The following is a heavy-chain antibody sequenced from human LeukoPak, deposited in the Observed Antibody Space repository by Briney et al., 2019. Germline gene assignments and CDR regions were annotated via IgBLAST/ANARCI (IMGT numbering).Heavy chain of an antibody. CDR1: GGSFSGYY. J-gene: IGHJ5*02. V-gene: IGHV4-34*01. Sequence: SETLSLTCAVYGGSFSGYYWSWIRQPPGKGLEWIGEINHSGSTNYNPSLKSRVTISVDTSKNQFSLKLSSVTAADTAVYYCARGGVRFLEWLSINWFDPWGQGILVTVSS. CDR2: INHSGST. D-gene: IGHD3-3*01. CDR3: ARGGVRFLEWLSINWFDP.